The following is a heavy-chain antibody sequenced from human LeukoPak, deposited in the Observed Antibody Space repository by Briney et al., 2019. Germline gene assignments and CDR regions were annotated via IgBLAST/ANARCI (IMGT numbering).Heavy chain of an antibody. D-gene: IGHD3-10*01. CDR1: GFTFTSYG. Sequence: GGSLRLSCAASGFTFTSYGMHWVRQAPGKGLEWVAMIWYDGSNKKYADSVEGRFSISRDTSKSTLYLQMTSLRADDTAVYYCARGVPIPATHPIDYWGQGSLVTVSS. J-gene: IGHJ4*02. CDR2: IWYDGSNK. CDR3: ARGVPIPATHPIDY. V-gene: IGHV3-33*03.